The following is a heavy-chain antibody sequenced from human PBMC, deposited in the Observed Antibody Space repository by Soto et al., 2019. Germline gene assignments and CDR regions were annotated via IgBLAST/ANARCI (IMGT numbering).Heavy chain of an antibody. CDR3: AASSRSHWFDY. D-gene: IGHD6-6*01. J-gene: IGHJ4*02. CDR2: IKYDDSEK. V-gene: IGHV3-7*05. CDR1: GLTIDTYW. Sequence: EVQLVESGGDSVQPGGSLRLSCLVSGLTIDTYWMGWVRQFPDKGLEWVANIKYDDSEKPYMDSVEGRFTISRDNAKNTLFLQMNRLRVDDTAVYYCAASSRSHWFDYWGRGTLVTVSS.